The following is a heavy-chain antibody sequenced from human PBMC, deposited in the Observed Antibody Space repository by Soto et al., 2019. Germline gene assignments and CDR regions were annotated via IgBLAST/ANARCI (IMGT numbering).Heavy chain of an antibody. V-gene: IGHV3-33*01. CDR3: AGDEVPFGGYPPSVDY. J-gene: IGHJ4*02. CDR1: GFTFSTYG. Sequence: VQLVESGGGVVQPGRSLRLSCGASGFTFSTYGMHWVRQAPGKGLEWVALIWYDGSKTYYGDSVKGRITISRDNSKNTLSLQINSLRDEDTAVYYCAGDEVPFGGYPPSVDYWGQGILVTVSS. CDR2: IWYDGSKT. D-gene: IGHD3-22*01.